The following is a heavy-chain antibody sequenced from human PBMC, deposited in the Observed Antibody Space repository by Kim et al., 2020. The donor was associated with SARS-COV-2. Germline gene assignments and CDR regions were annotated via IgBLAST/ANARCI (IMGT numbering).Heavy chain of an antibody. D-gene: IGHD3-22*01. CDR1: GGSVSSGSYY. CDR3: ARDWPYYYDSSGYAN. Sequence: SETLSLTCTVSGGSVSSGSYYWSWIRQPPGKGLEWIGYIYYSGSTNYNPSLKSRVTISVDTSKNQFSLKLSSVTAADTAVYYCARDWPYYYDSSGYANWGQGHLVTVS. J-gene: IGHJ4*02. CDR2: IYYSGST. V-gene: IGHV4-61*01.